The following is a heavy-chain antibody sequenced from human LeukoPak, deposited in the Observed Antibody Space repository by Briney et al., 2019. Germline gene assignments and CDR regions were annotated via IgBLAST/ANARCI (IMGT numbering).Heavy chain of an antibody. Sequence: PSETLSLTCTVSGGSISSSSYYWGWIRQPPGKGLEWIGSIYYSGSTYYNPSLKSRVTISVDTSKNHFSLKLSSVTAADTAVYYCARSLLRFAAFDIWGQGTMVTVSS. D-gene: IGHD3-3*01. V-gene: IGHV4-39*01. CDR1: GGSISSSSYY. CDR3: ARSLLRFAAFDI. CDR2: IYYSGST. J-gene: IGHJ3*02.